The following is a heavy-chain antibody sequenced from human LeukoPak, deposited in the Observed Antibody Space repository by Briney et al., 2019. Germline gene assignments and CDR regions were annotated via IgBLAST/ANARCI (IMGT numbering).Heavy chain of an antibody. V-gene: IGHV1-8*02. CDR1: GYIFTDYY. J-gene: IGHJ6*02. Sequence: ASVKVSCKASGYIFTDYYMHWVRQAPGQELGWMGRMNPNSGNTGYAQKFQGRVTMTRNTSISTAYMELSSLRSEDTAVYYCARGRLIYYGMDVWGQGTTVTVSS. CDR2: MNPNSGNT. CDR3: ARGRLIYYGMDV. D-gene: IGHD2-21*01.